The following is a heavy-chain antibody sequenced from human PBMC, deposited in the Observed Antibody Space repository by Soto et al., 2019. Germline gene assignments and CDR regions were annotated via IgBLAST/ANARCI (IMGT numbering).Heavy chain of an antibody. V-gene: IGHV3-7*05. CDR2: IRQDGGQM. D-gene: IGHD2-8*02. Sequence: GXSLRLSCVASPITFIGYCMSWVGQAPGRGLEWVATIRQDGGQMYYVDSVKGRFTISRDRAKNSLHLQMNSLTVEDTALYYCSTTGGYWGQGILVTVSS. CDR3: STTGGY. J-gene: IGHJ4*02. CDR1: PITFIGYC.